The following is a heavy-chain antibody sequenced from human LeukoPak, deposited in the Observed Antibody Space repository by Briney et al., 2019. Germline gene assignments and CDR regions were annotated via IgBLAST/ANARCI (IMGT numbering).Heavy chain of an antibody. CDR2: IYTSGST. V-gene: IGHV4-4*07. D-gene: IGHD6-19*01. CDR3: ARGYGYSTGWYFDY. Sequence: SETLSLTCTVSGGSITSYYWSWIRQPAGKGLEWIGRIYTSGSTNYNPSLKSRVTMSVDTSKNQFSLKLSSVTAADTAVYCCARGYGYSTGWYFDYWGPGTLVTVSS. CDR1: GGSITSYY. J-gene: IGHJ4*02.